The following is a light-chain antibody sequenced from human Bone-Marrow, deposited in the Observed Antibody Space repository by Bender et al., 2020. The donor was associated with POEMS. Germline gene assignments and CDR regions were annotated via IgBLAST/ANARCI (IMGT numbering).Light chain of an antibody. J-gene: IGLJ1*01. CDR1: DSNFGGNN. V-gene: IGLV1-44*01. Sequence: QSVLTQPPSASGTPGQSVIISCSGTDSNFGGNNVNWYQHLPGTAPRLVVYSNYQRPSGVPARFSGSKSGTSASLAISGLQSEDAADYYCATWDVSLHVYVFGTGTKVTVL. CDR3: ATWDVSLHVYV. CDR2: SNY.